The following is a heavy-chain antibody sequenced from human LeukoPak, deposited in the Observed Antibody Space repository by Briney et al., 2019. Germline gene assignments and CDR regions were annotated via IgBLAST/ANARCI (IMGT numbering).Heavy chain of an antibody. CDR2: IYTSGST. D-gene: IGHD6-19*01. CDR3: ARANHYSGWIFDY. CDR1: GGSISSSSYY. Sequence: PSETLSLTCTVSGGSISSSSYYWGWIRQPPGKGLEWIGRIYTSGSTNYNPSLKSRVTMSVDTSKNQFSLKLSSVTAADTAVYYCARANHYSGWIFDYWGQGTLVTVSS. J-gene: IGHJ4*02. V-gene: IGHV4-61*05.